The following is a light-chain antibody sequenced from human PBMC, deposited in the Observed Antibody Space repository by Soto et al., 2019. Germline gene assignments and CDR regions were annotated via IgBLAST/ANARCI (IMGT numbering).Light chain of an antibody. CDR3: QQYNSD. CDR1: QSISVW. Sequence: DNQMTQSPSTLSASVGDRVTITCRASQSISVWLAWYQQKPGKSPKLLIYDASTLERGVPSRFSGSGSGTEFTLTISSLQPDDFATYYCQQYNSDFGQGTKLEI. V-gene: IGKV1-5*01. CDR2: DAS. J-gene: IGKJ2*01.